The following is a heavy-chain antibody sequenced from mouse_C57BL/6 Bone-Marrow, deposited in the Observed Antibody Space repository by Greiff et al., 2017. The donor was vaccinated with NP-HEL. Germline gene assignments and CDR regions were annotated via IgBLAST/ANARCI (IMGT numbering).Heavy chain of an antibody. V-gene: IGHV1-22*01. CDR1: GYTFTDYN. CDR2: INPNNGGT. Sequence: VQLKQSGPELVKPGASVKMSCKASGYTFTDYNMHWVKQSHGKSLEWIGYINPNNGGTSYNQKFKGKATLTVNKSSSTAYMELRSLTSEDSAVYYCASRGGYDWFAYWGQGTLVTVSA. CDR3: ASRGGYDWFAY. J-gene: IGHJ3*01. D-gene: IGHD2-2*01.